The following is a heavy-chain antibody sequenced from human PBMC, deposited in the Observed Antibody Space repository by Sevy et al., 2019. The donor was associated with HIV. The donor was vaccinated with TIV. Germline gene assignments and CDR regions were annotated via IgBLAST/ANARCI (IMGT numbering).Heavy chain of an antibody. D-gene: IGHD3-9*01. CDR2: IYSGGST. CDR1: GFTVSSNY. CDR3: ARDRTDILTGYYYYYYYMDV. Sequence: GGSLRLSCAASGFTVSSNYMSWVRQAPGKGLEWVSVIYSGGSTYYADSVNGRFTISKDNSKNTLYLQMNSLRAEDTAVYYCARDRTDILTGYYYYYYYMDVWGKGTTVTVSS. V-gene: IGHV3-53*01. J-gene: IGHJ6*03.